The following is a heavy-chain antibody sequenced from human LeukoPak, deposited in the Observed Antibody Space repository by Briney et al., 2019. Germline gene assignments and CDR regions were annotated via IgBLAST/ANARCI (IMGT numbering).Heavy chain of an antibody. CDR2: ISGSGGST. J-gene: IGHJ6*03. Sequence: GGSLRLSCAASGFTFSSYAMSWARQAPGKGLEWVSAISGSGGSTYYADSVKGRFTISRDNSKNTLYLQMNSLRAEDTAVYYCAKGGSSSSPYYYCYMDVWGKGTTVTVSS. CDR1: GFTFSSYA. V-gene: IGHV3-23*01. CDR3: AKGGSSSSPYYYCYMDV. D-gene: IGHD6-6*01.